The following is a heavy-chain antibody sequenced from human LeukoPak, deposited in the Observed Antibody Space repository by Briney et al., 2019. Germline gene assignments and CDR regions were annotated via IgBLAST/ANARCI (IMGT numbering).Heavy chain of an antibody. V-gene: IGHV3-48*03. J-gene: IGHJ4*02. D-gene: IGHD3-9*01. CDR1: GFTFSSYE. Sequence: GGALRLSCAASGFTFSSYEMNWVRQAPGKGLEWGSYISSSGSTIYYADSVKGRFTISRDNAKNSLYLQMNSLRAEDTAVYYCARDLVTQIIDYWGQGTLVTVSS. CDR2: ISSSGSTI. CDR3: ARDLVTQIIDY.